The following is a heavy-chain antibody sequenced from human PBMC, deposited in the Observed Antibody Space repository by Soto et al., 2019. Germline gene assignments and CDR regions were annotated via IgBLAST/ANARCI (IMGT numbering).Heavy chain of an antibody. CDR1: GFTFSSYG. Sequence: QEQLVESGGGVVQPGRSLRLSCVASGFTFSSYGIHWVRQAPSKGLGWVSVISSDGSHTHYADSVEGRFTISRDNSKNTVYLQMNSLRPADTSVYYCAKDSGRPRESYPDPWGPGTRVTVSS. CDR3: AKDSGRPRESYPDP. CDR2: ISSDGSHT. D-gene: IGHD1-26*01. J-gene: IGHJ5*02. V-gene: IGHV3-30*18.